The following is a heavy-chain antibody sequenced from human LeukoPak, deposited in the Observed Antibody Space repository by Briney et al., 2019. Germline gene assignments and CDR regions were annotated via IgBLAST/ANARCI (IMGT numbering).Heavy chain of an antibody. CDR3: ARTLPPPNLNWYFDY. V-gene: IGHV4-4*07. Sequence: SETLSLTCTVSRGSTSTYYWSWIRQPAGKGLEWIGRIYPSGNTNFNPSLMSRVTISIDTSKKQFSLKLRSVTAADTAIYYCARTLPPPNLNWYFDYWGQGILVTVSS. CDR2: IYPSGNT. J-gene: IGHJ4*02. CDR1: RGSTSTYY. D-gene: IGHD1-1*01.